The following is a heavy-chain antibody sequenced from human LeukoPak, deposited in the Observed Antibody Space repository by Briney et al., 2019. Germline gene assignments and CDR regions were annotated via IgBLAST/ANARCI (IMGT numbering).Heavy chain of an antibody. J-gene: IGHJ6*02. D-gene: IGHD5-18*01. CDR2: IGTASDT. CDR3: ARDNRDTAMVKVSYYGMDV. CDR1: GFTFSSYD. V-gene: IGHV3-13*01. Sequence: GGSLRLSCAASGFTFSSYDMHWVRQATGKGLEWVSAIGTASDTYYPGSVKGRFTISRENAKNSLYLQMNSLRAEDTAVYYCARDNRDTAMVKVSYYGMDVWGQGTTVTVSS.